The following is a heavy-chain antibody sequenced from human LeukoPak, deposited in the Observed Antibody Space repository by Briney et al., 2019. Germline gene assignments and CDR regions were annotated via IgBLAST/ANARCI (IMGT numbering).Heavy chain of an antibody. V-gene: IGHV1-24*01. D-gene: IGHD1-26*01. J-gene: IGHJ3*02. CDR3: ATDQLSGKNAFDI. CDR2: FDPEDGET. Sequence: ASVKVSCKVSGYTLTELSMHWVRQAPGKGLEWMGGFDPEDGETIYAQKFQGGVTMTEDTSTDTAYMELSSLRSEDTAVYYCATDQLSGKNAFDIWGQGTMVTVSS. CDR1: GYTLTELS.